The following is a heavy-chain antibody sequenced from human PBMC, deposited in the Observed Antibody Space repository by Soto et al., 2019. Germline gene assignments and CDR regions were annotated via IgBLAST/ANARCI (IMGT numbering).Heavy chain of an antibody. D-gene: IGHD3-10*01. J-gene: IGHJ6*02. CDR1: GGSISSSY. Sequence: PSETLSLTCTVSGGSISSSYWSWIRQPPGKGLEWIGYIYYSGSTNYKPSLKSRVTISVDTSKNQFSLHLYSVTPEDTAVYYCTGITWFRGMDVWGQGTPVTVSS. V-gene: IGHV4-59*12. CDR2: IYYSGST. CDR3: TGITWFRGMDV.